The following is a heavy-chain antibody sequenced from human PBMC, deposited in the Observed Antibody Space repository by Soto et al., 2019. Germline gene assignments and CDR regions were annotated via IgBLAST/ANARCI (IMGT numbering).Heavy chain of an antibody. CDR3: AREGEAIVVVPVSIWPEI. CDR2: ISYDGSNK. D-gene: IGHD2-2*01. J-gene: IGHJ4*02. Sequence: QVQLVESGGGVVQPGRSLRLSCAASGFTFSSYAMHWVRQAPGKGLEWVAVISYDGSNKYYADSVKGRFTISRDNSKNTLYLQMNCLRAEDTAVYYCAREGEAIVVVPVSIWPEIWGQGTLVTVSS. CDR1: GFTFSSYA. V-gene: IGHV3-30-3*01.